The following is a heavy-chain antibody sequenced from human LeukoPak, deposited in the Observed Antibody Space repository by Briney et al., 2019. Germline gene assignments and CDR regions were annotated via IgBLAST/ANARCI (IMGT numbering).Heavy chain of an antibody. D-gene: IGHD3-9*01. CDR1: GFTFSSYA. CDR2: MSYDGSNK. CDR3: ARDLNYYDILAGYTD. V-gene: IGHV3-30*04. J-gene: IGHJ4*02. Sequence: PGGSLRLSCAASGFTFSSYAMHWVRQAPGKGLEWVAVMSYDGSNKYYADSVKGRFTISRDNSKNTLYLQMNSLRAEDTAVYYCARDLNYYDILAGYTDWGQGTLVTVSS.